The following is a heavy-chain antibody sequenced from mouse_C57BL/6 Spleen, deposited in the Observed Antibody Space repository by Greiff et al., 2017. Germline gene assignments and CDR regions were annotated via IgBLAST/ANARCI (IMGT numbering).Heavy chain of an antibody. CDR2: INYDGSST. CDR3: ARERGNLYWYFDV. Sequence: EVKVEESEGGLVQPGSSMKLSCTASGFTFSDYYMAWVRQVPEKGLEWVANINYDGSSTYYLDSLKSRFIISRDNAKNILYLQMSSLKSEDTATYYCARERGNLYWYFDVWGTGTTVTVSS. J-gene: IGHJ1*03. V-gene: IGHV5-16*01. CDR1: GFTFSDYY. D-gene: IGHD2-1*01.